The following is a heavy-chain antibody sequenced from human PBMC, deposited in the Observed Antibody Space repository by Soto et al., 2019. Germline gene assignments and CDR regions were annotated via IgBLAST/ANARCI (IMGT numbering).Heavy chain of an antibody. V-gene: IGHV4-34*01. CDR1: GGSFSGYY. J-gene: IGHJ6*03. D-gene: IGHD2-2*01. Sequence: QVQLQQWGAGLLKPSETLSLTCAVYGGSFSGYYWSWIRQPPGKGLEWIGEINHSGSTNYNPSLKRRVTISVGTSKNQLSLKLSSVTAADTAVYYCARGANCSSTSCYAVKTHYYYYYMDVWGKGTTVTVSS. CDR3: ARGANCSSTSCYAVKTHYYYYYMDV. CDR2: INHSGST.